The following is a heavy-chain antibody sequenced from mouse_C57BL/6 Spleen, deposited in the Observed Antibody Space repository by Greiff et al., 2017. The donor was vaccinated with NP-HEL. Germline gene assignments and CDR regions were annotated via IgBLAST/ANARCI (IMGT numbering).Heavy chain of an antibody. D-gene: IGHD2-4*01. Sequence: LEESGAELAKPGASVKLSCKASGYTFTSYWMHWVKQRPGQGLEWIGYINPSSGYTKYNQKFKDKATLTADKSSSTAYMQLSSLTYEDSAVYYCVGDYESYYFDYGGQGTTLTVSS. V-gene: IGHV1-7*01. CDR3: VGDYESYYFDY. CDR2: INPSSGYT. CDR1: GYTFTSYW. J-gene: IGHJ2*01.